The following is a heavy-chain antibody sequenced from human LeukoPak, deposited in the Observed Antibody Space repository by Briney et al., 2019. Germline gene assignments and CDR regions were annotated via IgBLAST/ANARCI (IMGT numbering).Heavy chain of an antibody. V-gene: IGHV3-23*01. J-gene: IGHJ6*02. CDR3: ARDRAAAGNYYYYYGTDV. CDR1: GFTFSSYA. D-gene: IGHD6-13*01. CDR2: ISGSGGST. Sequence: PGGSLRLSCAASGFTFSSYAMSWVRQAPGKGLEWVSAISGSGGSTYYADSVKGRFTISRDNAKNTLYLQMNSLRAEDTAVYYCARDRAAAGNYYYYYGTDVWGQGTTVTVSS.